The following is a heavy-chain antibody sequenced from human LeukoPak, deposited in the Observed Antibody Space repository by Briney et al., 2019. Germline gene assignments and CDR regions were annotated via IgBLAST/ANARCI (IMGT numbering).Heavy chain of an antibody. CDR3: ANEIRPNDY. V-gene: IGHV3-7*03. J-gene: IGHJ4*02. CDR1: GFTFSSYW. Sequence: GGSLRLSCAASGFTFSSYWMSWVRQAPGKGLEWVAYIKKTGSETYYVDSVKGRFTITRDNSKNTLCLQMNSLRVEDTAVYYCANEIRPNDYWGQGTLVTVSS. CDR2: IKKTGSET.